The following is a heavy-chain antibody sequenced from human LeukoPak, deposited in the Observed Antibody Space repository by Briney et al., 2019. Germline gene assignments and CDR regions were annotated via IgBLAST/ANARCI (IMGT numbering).Heavy chain of an antibody. J-gene: IGHJ6*04. CDR2: IYHSGTT. Sequence: SETLSLTCSVSGGSISSHYWSWIRQPPGKGLEWIGYIYHSGTTNYNPSLKSRVTMSADTSKNQLSLKVSSVTAADTAVYYCARGTIAVAGTPPGLYYHGMEVWGKGTTVTVSS. CDR3: ARGTIAVAGTPPGLYYHGMEV. D-gene: IGHD6-19*01. CDR1: GGSISSHY. V-gene: IGHV4-59*11.